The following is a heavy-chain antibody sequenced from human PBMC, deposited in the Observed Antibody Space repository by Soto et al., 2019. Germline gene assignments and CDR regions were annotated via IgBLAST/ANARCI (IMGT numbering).Heavy chain of an antibody. CDR1: GFTVSTYG. CDR2: ISRDGGTK. CDR3: TGEVASGY. V-gene: IGHV3-30*03. Sequence: QVQLVESGGGVVQPGRSLRLSCAVSGFTVSTYGMHWVRQAQGKGLEWVAVISRDGGTKYYADSVKGRFTISRDNSRNTLFLEMNSVRGDDMAVYYCTGEVASGYWGQGTLVTVSS. J-gene: IGHJ4*02. D-gene: IGHD2-8*02.